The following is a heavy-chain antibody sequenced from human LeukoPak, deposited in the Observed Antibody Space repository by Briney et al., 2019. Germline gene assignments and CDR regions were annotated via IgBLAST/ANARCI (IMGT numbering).Heavy chain of an antibody. D-gene: IGHD2-21*02. CDR3: AKEPAVTAGKDYYYYGMDV. V-gene: IGHV3-23*01. Sequence: GSLRLSCAASGFTFSTYAMTWVRQAPGKGLEWVSLISRGGDVTYYADSVKGRFTISRDSSKNTLYLQMHSLRAEDTAVYYCAKEPAVTAGKDYYYYGMDVWGKGTTVTVSS. CDR2: ISRGGDVT. J-gene: IGHJ6*04. CDR1: GFTFSTYA.